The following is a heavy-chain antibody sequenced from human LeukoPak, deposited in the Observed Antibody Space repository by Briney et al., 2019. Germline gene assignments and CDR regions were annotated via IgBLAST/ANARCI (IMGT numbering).Heavy chain of an antibody. CDR1: GGSFSGYY. J-gene: IGHJ6*02. CDR2: INHSGST. Sequence: SETLSLTCAVYGGSFSGYYWSWIRQPPGKGLEWIGEINHSGSTNYNPSLESRVTISVDTSKNQFSLKLSSVTAADTAVYYCARGVAGLYYYYYGVDVWGQGTTVTVSS. CDR3: ARGVAGLYYYYYGVDV. V-gene: IGHV4-34*01. D-gene: IGHD6-19*01.